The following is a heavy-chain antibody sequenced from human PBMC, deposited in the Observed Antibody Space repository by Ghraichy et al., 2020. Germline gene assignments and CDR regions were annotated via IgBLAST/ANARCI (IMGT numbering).Heavy chain of an antibody. V-gene: IGHV4-59*01. Sequence: SETLSLTCTVSGGSISPYYWSWFRQPPGKGLEWIGYIHYSGSTDYNPSLKSRVTMSVDASENQFSLRLCSVTAADTAVYYCARGGWYLDFWGQGTLVTVSS. J-gene: IGHJ4*02. CDR2: IHYSGST. D-gene: IGHD6-19*01. CDR3: ARGGWYLDF. CDR1: GGSISPYY.